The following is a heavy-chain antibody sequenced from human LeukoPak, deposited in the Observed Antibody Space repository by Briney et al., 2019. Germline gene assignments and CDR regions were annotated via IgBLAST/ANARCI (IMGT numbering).Heavy chain of an antibody. J-gene: IGHJ4*02. CDR1: GGSISTYY. CDR2: LYTSGTT. CDR3: ARELEGGIIDY. Sequence: SETLSLTCTVSGGSISTYYWSWIRQPAGKGLEWIGRLYTSGTTNYNPSLKSRVTMSVNTSKNQFSLNLSFVTAADTAVYYCARELEGGIIDYWGQGTLVTVSS. D-gene: IGHD6-13*01. V-gene: IGHV4-4*07.